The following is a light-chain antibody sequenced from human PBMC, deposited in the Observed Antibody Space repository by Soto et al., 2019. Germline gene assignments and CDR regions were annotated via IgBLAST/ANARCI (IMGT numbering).Light chain of an antibody. Sequence: DINMTQSPSSLSASVEDRDTITCRASQSISSYLNWYQQKPGKAPQLLIYAAFSLQSGVPSRFSGSGSGTDFTLTISSLQPEDFATYYCQQSYSTPRTFGQGTKVDIK. CDR2: AAF. CDR1: QSISSY. CDR3: QQSYSTPRT. J-gene: IGKJ1*01. V-gene: IGKV1-39*01.